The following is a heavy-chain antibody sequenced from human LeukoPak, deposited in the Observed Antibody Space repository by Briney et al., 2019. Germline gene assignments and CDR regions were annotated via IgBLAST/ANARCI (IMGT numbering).Heavy chain of an antibody. CDR2: ISSNGDNT. CDR1: GFTFSTYV. CDR3: VRGTGY. Sequence: HPGGSLRLSCSVSGFTFSTYVMHWLRQAPGKGLEYVSAISSNGDNTYYADSVKGRFTISRDNSKNTLYLQMSSLRADDTAVYYCVRGTGYWGQGTLVTVSS. J-gene: IGHJ4*02. V-gene: IGHV3-64D*06.